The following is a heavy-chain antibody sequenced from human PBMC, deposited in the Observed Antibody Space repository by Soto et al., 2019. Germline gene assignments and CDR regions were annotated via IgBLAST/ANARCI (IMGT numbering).Heavy chain of an antibody. V-gene: IGHV1-18*01. CDR1: GYTFTSYG. CDR3: ARVGYSGSYYYYYGMDV. D-gene: IGHD1-26*01. Sequence: QVQLVQSGAEVKKPGASVKVSCTASGYTFTSYGISWGRQAPVQGLEWKGWISAHNGNKNYAQKLQGRVTMTTDTSTSTAYMELRSLRSDDTAVYYCARVGYSGSYYYYYGMDVWGQGTTVTVSS. J-gene: IGHJ6*02. CDR2: ISAHNGNK.